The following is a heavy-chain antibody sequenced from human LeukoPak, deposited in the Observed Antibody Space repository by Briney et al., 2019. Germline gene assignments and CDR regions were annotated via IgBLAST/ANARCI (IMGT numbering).Heavy chain of an antibody. V-gene: IGHV4-39*01. CDR1: GGSISSSSYY. D-gene: IGHD6-19*01. CDR3: ARLGVAAPIELFDY. Sequence: SETLSLTCTVSGGSISSSSYYRGWIRQPPGKGLEWIGSIYYSGSTYYNPSLKSRVTISVDTSKNQFSLKLSSVTAADTAVYYCARLGVAAPIELFDYWGQGTLVTVSS. CDR2: IYYSGST. J-gene: IGHJ4*02.